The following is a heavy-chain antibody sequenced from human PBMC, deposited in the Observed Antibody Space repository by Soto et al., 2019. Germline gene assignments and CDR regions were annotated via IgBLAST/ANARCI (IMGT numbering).Heavy chain of an antibody. V-gene: IGHV4-4*07. Sequence: PSETLSLTCTVSGGSISSYYWSWIRQPAGKGLEWIGRIYTSGSTNYNPSLKSRVTMSVDTSKNQFSLKLRSVTAADTAVYYCARDKYSYGIMGYYYYGMDVWGQGTTVTVSS. CDR2: IYTSGST. CDR1: GGSISSYY. J-gene: IGHJ6*02. CDR3: ARDKYSYGIMGYYYYGMDV. D-gene: IGHD5-18*01.